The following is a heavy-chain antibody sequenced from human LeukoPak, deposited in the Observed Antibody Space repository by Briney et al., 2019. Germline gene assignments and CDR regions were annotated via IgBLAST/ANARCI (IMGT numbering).Heavy chain of an antibody. CDR1: DDSISTNSYY. D-gene: IGHD2-21*02. V-gene: IGHV4-39*01. CDR2: LHFSGTP. Sequence: SSETLCPVYTVSDDSISTNSYYWGWIRQPPGKGLEWVGTLHFSGTPYYSPSLNSRVSISVDTSKNQFSLMLKSVTATDTAVYYCTRGGGVCWLGNFWGQG. CDR3: TRGGGVCWLGNF. J-gene: IGHJ4*02.